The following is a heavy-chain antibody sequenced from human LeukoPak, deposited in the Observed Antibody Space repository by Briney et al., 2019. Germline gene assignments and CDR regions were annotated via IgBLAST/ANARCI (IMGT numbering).Heavy chain of an antibody. Sequence: PGGSLRLSCAASGFTFSTYAMSWVRQAPGKGLEWVSTISRSADRTYHADSVKGRFTISRDNSKNTLYLQMNSLRAEDTAVYYCAKDLRVGATPYFDYWGQGTLVTVSS. CDR1: GFTFSTYA. CDR3: AKDLRVGATPYFDY. D-gene: IGHD1-26*01. V-gene: IGHV3-23*01. J-gene: IGHJ4*02. CDR2: ISRSADRT.